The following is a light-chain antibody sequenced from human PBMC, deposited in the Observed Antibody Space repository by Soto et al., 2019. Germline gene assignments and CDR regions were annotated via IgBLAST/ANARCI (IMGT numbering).Light chain of an antibody. CDR1: SSDVGGYNY. V-gene: IGLV2-8*01. CDR3: KSYAGSNTYV. Sequence: QSALTQPPSASGSPGQSVTISCTGTSSDVGGYNYVSWYQHHPGKAPKLMIFEVVQRPSGVPDRFSGSKSGNTASLTVSGLQAADEADYFCKSYAGSNTYVFGSGTKVTVL. J-gene: IGLJ1*01. CDR2: EVV.